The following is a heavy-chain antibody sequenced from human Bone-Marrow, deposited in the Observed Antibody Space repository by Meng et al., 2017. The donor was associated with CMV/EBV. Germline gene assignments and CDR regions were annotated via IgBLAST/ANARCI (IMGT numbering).Heavy chain of an antibody. CDR1: GFTFSSYA. CDR2: ISGSGGST. V-gene: IGHV3-23*01. J-gene: IGHJ4*02. Sequence: GESLKISCAASGFTFSSYAMSWVRQAPGKGLEWVSAISGSGGSTYYADSVKGRFTISRDNSKNTLYLQMNSLRAEDTAVYYCAKDPSITMVRGAPGYWGPGNRVTGAS. D-gene: IGHD3-10*01. CDR3: AKDPSITMVRGAPGY.